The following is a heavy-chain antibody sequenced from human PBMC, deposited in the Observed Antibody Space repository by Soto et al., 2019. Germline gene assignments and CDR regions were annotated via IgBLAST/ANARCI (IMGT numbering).Heavy chain of an antibody. CDR1: GGSISSSSYY. CDR3: ARASTTVTTLDY. Sequence: PSETLSLTCTVSGGSISSSSYYWGWIRRPPGKGLEWIGSIYHSGSTYYNPSLKSRVTISVDRSKNQFSLKLSSVTAADTAVYYCARASTTVTTLDYWGQGTLVTVSS. J-gene: IGHJ4*02. V-gene: IGHV4-39*07. CDR2: IYHSGST. D-gene: IGHD4-17*01.